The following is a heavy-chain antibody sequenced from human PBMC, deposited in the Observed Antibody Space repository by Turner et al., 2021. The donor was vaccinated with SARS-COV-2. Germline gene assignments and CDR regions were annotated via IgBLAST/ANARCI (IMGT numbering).Heavy chain of an antibody. CDR2: IYSGGST. V-gene: IGHV3-53*01. Sequence: EVHLVESVGCLIQPGWSLSLSLAASGFTVISNYMSWVRQAPGKGLEWGSVIYSGGSTYYADSVKGRFTISRDNSKNTLYLQMNSLRAEDTAVYYCARGHVPAASNFYYYYYYGMDVWGQGTTVTVSS. J-gene: IGHJ6*02. D-gene: IGHD2-2*01. CDR3: ARGHVPAASNFYYYYYYGMDV. CDR1: GFTVISNY.